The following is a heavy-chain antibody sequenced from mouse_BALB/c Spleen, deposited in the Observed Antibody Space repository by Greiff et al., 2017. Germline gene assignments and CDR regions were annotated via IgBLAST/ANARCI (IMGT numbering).Heavy chain of an antibody. D-gene: IGHD2-10*01. Sequence: VQLVESGPGLVAPSQSLSITCTVSGFSLTSYGVHWVRQPPGKGLEWLGVIWAGGSTNYNSALMSRLSISKDNSKSQVFLKMNSLQTDDTAMYYCARDAYYGNYVGFAYGGQGTLVTVSA. CDR1: GFSLTSYG. V-gene: IGHV2-9*02. CDR3: ARDAYYGNYVGFAY. J-gene: IGHJ3*01. CDR2: IWAGGST.